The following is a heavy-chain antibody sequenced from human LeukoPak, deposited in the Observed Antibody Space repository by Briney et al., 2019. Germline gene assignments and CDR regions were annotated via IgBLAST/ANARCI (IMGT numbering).Heavy chain of an antibody. D-gene: IGHD1-26*01. CDR3: ARHYYSGGYFSHDAFDI. J-gene: IGHJ3*02. Sequence: GESLKISCKGSGYSFTSYWIGWVRQMPGKGLEWMGIIYPGDSDTRYSPSFQGQVTISADKSISTAYLQWSSLKASDTAMYYCARHYYSGGYFSHDAFDIWGQGTMVTVSS. CDR1: GYSFTSYW. V-gene: IGHV5-51*01. CDR2: IYPGDSDT.